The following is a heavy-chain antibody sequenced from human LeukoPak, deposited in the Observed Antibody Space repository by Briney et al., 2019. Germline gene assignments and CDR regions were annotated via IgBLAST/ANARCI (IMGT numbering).Heavy chain of an antibody. D-gene: IGHD3-10*01. V-gene: IGHV4-59*01. Sequence: SETLSLTCTVSGGSIGSYYWSWIRQPPGKGLEWIGYIYYSGSTNYNPSLKSRVTISVDTSKNQFSLKLSSVTAADTAVYYCARGRRGNYYGSGGYYSRHFDYWGQGTLVTVSS. CDR1: GGSIGSYY. CDR3: ARGRRGNYYGSGGYYSRHFDY. CDR2: IYYSGST. J-gene: IGHJ4*02.